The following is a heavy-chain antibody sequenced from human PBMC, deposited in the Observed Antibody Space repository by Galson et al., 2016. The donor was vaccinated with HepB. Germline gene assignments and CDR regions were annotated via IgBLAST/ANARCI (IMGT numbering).Heavy chain of an antibody. CDR1: GFTFSTYA. D-gene: IGHD6-19*01. CDR3: AKVYRSGCCDY. Sequence: SLRLSCAASGFTFSTYAMSWVRQAPGKGLEWVSTISGSGSRTYYADSVKGRFTISRDNSKNTLYLQMNSLRAEDTAVYYCAKVYRSGCCDYWGQGTLVTVSS. J-gene: IGHJ4*02. CDR2: ISGSGSRT. V-gene: IGHV3-23*01.